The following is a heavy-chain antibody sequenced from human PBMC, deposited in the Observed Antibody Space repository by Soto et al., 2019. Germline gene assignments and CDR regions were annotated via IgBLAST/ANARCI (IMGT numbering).Heavy chain of an antibody. CDR1: GFTFSSYA. D-gene: IGHD6-13*01. CDR3: AYRSTPLDY. CDR2: ISGSGGNT. V-gene: IGHV3-23*01. J-gene: IGHJ4*02. Sequence: EVQLLDSGGGLVQPVGSLRLSCAASGFTFSSYAISWVRQVPGKGLEWVSAISGSGGNTYYADYVKGRFTIYRDNSKNTLYLKMTSLRVEDTAVYYCAYRSTPLDYWGQGTLVTVSS.